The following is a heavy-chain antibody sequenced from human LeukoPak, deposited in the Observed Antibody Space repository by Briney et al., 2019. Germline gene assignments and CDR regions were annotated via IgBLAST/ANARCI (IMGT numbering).Heavy chain of an antibody. CDR1: GGSISSGGYS. CDR3: ARGSVPQL. V-gene: IGHV4-31*03. CDR2: IYYSGST. J-gene: IGHJ4*02. D-gene: IGHD3-10*01. Sequence: PSQTLSLTCTVSGGSISSGGYSWSWIRQHPGRGLEWIGYIYYSGSTYYNPSLKSRVTISVDTSKNQFSLKLSTVTAADTAVYYCARGSVPQLWGQGTLVTVSS.